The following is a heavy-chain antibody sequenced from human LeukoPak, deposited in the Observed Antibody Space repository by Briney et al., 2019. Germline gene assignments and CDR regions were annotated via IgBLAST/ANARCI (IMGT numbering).Heavy chain of an antibody. J-gene: IGHJ4*02. CDR3: ARSSGTIQLWRG. D-gene: IGHD5-18*01. Sequence: PSETLSLTCAVYGGSFSGYYWSWIRQPPGKGLEWIGEINHSGSTNYNPSLKSRVTISVDTSKNQFSLKLSSVTAADTAVYYCARSSGTIQLWRGWGQGTLVTVSS. CDR1: GGSFSGYY. CDR2: INHSGST. V-gene: IGHV4-34*01.